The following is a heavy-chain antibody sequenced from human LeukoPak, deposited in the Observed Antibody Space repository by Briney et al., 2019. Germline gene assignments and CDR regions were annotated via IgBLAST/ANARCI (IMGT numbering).Heavy chain of an antibody. CDR2: INHSGST. D-gene: IGHD3-22*01. CDR3: ARGSGLLVVIDYFDY. V-gene: IGHV4-34*01. J-gene: IGHJ4*02. Sequence: SETLSLTCAVYGGSFSGYYWSWIRQPPGNGLEWIGEINHSGSTNYNPSLKSRVTISVDTSKNQFSLKLSSVTAADTAVYYCARGSGLLVVIDYFDYWGQGTLVTVSS. CDR1: GGSFSGYY.